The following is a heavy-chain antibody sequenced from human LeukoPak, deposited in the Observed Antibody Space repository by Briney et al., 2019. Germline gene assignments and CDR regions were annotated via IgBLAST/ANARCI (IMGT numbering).Heavy chain of an antibody. D-gene: IGHD2-15*01. CDR2: ISGSGGST. J-gene: IGHJ4*02. Sequence: PGGSLSLSCAASGFTFSSYAMSWVRQAPGKGLEWVSAISGSGGSTYYADSVKGRFTISRVNSKNTPYLQTNSLRADDPAVYYCAKDQEFEELLPFDYWGQGTLVTVSS. V-gene: IGHV3-23*01. CDR3: AKDQEFEELLPFDY. CDR1: GFTFSSYA.